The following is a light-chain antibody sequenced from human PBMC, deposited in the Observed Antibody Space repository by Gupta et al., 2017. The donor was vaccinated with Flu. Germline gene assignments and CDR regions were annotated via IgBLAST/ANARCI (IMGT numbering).Light chain of an antibody. CDR2: GAS. CDR1: QSVRSN. CDR3: QQYDKWPTT. V-gene: IGKV3-15*01. Sequence: PATLSVSPGERATLSCRASQSVRSNLAWYHQRPGQAPRLLIYGASTRATGIPARFSGSGSGTEFTLTISSLQSEDFAVYYCQQYDKWPTTFGPGTKVDIK. J-gene: IGKJ3*01.